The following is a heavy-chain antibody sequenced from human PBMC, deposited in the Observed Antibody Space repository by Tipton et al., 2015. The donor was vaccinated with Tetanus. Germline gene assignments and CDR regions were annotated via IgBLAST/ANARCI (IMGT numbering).Heavy chain of an antibody. V-gene: IGHV1-69*06. CDR1: GGTFSSYA. D-gene: IGHD2-2*01. Sequence: QLVQSGAEVKKPGSSVKVSCKASGGTFSSYAISWVRQAPGQGLEWMGGIIPIFGTANYAQKFQGRVTITADKSTSTAYMELSSLRSEDTAVYYCARHSPVYCSSTSCYLGMDVWGQGTMVTVSS. CDR3: ARHSPVYCSSTSCYLGMDV. CDR2: IIPIFGTA. J-gene: IGHJ6*02.